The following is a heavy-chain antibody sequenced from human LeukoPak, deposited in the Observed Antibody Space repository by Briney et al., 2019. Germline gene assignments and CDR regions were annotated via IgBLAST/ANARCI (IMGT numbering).Heavy chain of an antibody. CDR1: GGSIRSSSHY. Sequence: SETLSLTCTVSGGSIRSSSHYWGWIRQPPGKGLEWIGYIYYSGSTYYNPSLKSRVTISVDTSKNQFSLKLSSVTAADTAVYYCARGIGSSWYHNWFDPWGQGTLVTVSS. J-gene: IGHJ5*02. CDR2: IYYSGST. D-gene: IGHD6-13*01. CDR3: ARGIGSSWYHNWFDP. V-gene: IGHV4-39*07.